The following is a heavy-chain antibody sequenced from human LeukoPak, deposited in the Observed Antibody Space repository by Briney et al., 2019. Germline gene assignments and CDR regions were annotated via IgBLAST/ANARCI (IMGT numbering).Heavy chain of an antibody. CDR3: ARDLNYYDSSGYGH. J-gene: IGHJ4*02. Sequence: PGGSLRLSCAASGFTFSTNYMSWVRQAPGKGLEWVSVIYSGGSPYYADSVKGRFTISRDNSTNTLYLQMNSLRAEDTAVYYCARDLNYYDSSGYGHWGQGTLVTVSS. D-gene: IGHD3-22*01. V-gene: IGHV3-53*01. CDR1: GFTFSTNY. CDR2: IYSGGSP.